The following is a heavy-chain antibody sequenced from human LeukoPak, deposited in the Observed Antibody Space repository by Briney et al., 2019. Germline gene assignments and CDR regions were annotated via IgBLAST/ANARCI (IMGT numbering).Heavy chain of an antibody. J-gene: IGHJ4*02. CDR3: ARTYYYDSSGYYPKPFDY. CDR1: GGTFISYA. CDR2: IIPILGIA. D-gene: IGHD3-22*01. V-gene: IGHV1-69*04. Sequence: GASVKVSCKASGGTFISYAISWVRQAPGQGLEWMGRIIPILGIANYAQKFQGRVTITADKSTSTAYMERSSLRSEDTAVYYCARTYYYDSSGYYPKPFDYWGQGTLVTVSS.